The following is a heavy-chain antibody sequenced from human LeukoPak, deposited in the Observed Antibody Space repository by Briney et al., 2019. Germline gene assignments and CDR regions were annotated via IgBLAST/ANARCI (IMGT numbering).Heavy chain of an antibody. Sequence: GRSLRLSCAASGFTFSSYGMHWVRQAPGKGLEWVAVISYDGSNKYYADSVKGRFTISRDNSKNTLYLQMNSLRAEDTAVYYCAAGCYFGDYWGQGTLVTVSS. D-gene: IGHD2-21*01. CDR3: AAGCYFGDY. J-gene: IGHJ4*02. CDR2: ISYDGSNK. CDR1: GFTFSSYG. V-gene: IGHV3-30*03.